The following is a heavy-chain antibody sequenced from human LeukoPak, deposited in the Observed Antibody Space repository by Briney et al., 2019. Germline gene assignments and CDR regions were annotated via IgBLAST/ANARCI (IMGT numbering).Heavy chain of an antibody. J-gene: IGHJ6*03. CDR3: ARQQVYGITAAGPAISYYYYYMDV. V-gene: IGHV5-51*01. CDR1: GYSFTSYW. Sequence: GESLKISCKGSGYSFTSYWIGWVRQMPGKGLECMGIIYPGDSDPRYSPSFQGQVTISADKSISTALLQWSSLKASDTAMYYCARQQVYGITAAGPAISYYYYYMDVWGKGTTVTISS. CDR2: IYPGDSDP. D-gene: IGHD6-13*01.